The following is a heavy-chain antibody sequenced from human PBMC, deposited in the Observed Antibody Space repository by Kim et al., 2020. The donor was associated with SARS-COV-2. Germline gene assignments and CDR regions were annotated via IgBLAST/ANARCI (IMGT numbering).Heavy chain of an antibody. J-gene: IGHJ2*01. CDR2: IYYSGST. CDR1: GGSISSGGYY. V-gene: IGHV4-31*03. CDR3: ARGPPYDFWSGNYWYFDL. Sequence: SETLSLTCTVSGGSISSGGYYWSWIRQHPGKGLEWIGYIYYSGSTYYNPSLKSRVTISVDTSKNQFSLKLSSVTAADTAVYYCARGPPYDFWSGNYWYFDLWGRGTLVTVSS. D-gene: IGHD3-3*01.